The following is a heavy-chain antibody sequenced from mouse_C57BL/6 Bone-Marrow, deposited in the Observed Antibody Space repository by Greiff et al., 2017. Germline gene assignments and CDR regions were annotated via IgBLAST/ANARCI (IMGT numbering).Heavy chain of an antibody. V-gene: IGHV5-4*01. D-gene: IGHD2-4*01. J-gene: IGHJ1*03. CDR1: GFTFSSYA. CDR3: AREGLRRGDWYFDV. CDR2: ISDGGSYT. Sequence: EVMLVESGGGLVKPGGSLKLSCAASGFTFSSYAMSWVRQTPEKRLEWVATISDGGSYTYYPDNVKGRFTISRDNAKNNLYLQMSHLKSEDTAMYYCAREGLRRGDWYFDVWGTGTTVTVSS.